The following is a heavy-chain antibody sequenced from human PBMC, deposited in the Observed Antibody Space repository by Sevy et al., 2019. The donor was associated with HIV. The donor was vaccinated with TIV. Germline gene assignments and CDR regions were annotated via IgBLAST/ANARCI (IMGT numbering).Heavy chain of an antibody. CDR3: ARGEGYSYGSFDY. D-gene: IGHD5-18*01. V-gene: IGHV3-53*01. J-gene: IGHJ4*02. CDR2: IYSGGST. CDR1: EFTVSSNY. Sequence: GGSLRLSCAASEFTVSSNYMSWVRQAPGKGLEWVSVIYSGGSTYYADSVKGRFTISRDNSKNTLYLQMNSLRAEDTAVYYCARGEGYSYGSFDYWGQGTLVTVSS.